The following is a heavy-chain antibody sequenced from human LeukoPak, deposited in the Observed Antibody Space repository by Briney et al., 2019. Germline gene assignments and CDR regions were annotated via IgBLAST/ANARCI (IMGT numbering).Heavy chain of an antibody. CDR1: GYTFTSYD. CDR2: MNPNSGNT. Sequence: ASVKVSCKASGYTFTSYDINWVRQATGQGLEWMGWMNPNSGNTGYAQKFQGRVTMTTDTSTSTAHMELRSLRSDDTAVYYCARQGYSGHSQGAADYWGQGTLVTVSS. V-gene: IGHV1-8*01. CDR3: ARQGYSGHSQGAADY. J-gene: IGHJ4*02. D-gene: IGHD4-23*01.